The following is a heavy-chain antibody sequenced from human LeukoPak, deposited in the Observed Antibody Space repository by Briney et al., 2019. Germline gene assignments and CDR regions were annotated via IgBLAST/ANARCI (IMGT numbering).Heavy chain of an antibody. CDR3: ATVSSRWLQYVGAFDI. CDR1: GYTLTELS. CDR2: FDPEDGET. D-gene: IGHD5-24*01. Sequence: GASVNVSCKVSGYTLTELSMHWVRQAPGKGLEWMGGFDPEDGETIYAQKFQGRVTMTEDTSTDTAYMELSSLRSEDTAVYYCATVSSRWLQYVGAFDIWGQGTMVTVSS. V-gene: IGHV1-24*01. J-gene: IGHJ3*02.